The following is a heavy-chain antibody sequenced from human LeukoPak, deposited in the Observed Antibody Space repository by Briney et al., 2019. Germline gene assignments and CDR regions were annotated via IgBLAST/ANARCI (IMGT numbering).Heavy chain of an antibody. J-gene: IGHJ4*02. V-gene: IGHV3-7*02. Sequence: GGSVRLSCAASGFTFSRSWMGWVRQAPGKGLEWVANIKQDGTSKYYVDSVMGRFTISRDNAENSVYLQMNSLSAGDTAVYYCARHGEYCFDLWGPGTRVTVSS. CDR2: IKQDGTSK. D-gene: IGHD4-17*01. CDR1: GFTFSRSW. CDR3: ARHGEYCFDL.